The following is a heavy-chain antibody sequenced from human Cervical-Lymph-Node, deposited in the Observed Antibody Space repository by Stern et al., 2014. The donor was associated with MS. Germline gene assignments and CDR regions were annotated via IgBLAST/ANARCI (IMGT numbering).Heavy chain of an antibody. CDR2: INSDGRR. V-gene: IGHV3-74*02. CDR3: ARGVVSVSTLGDYYYGMDV. D-gene: IGHD2-2*01. J-gene: IGHJ6*01. Sequence: EVQLEESGGGLVQPGGSLRLSCAGFNFRSYWMHWVPQAPGKGLVWVACINSDGRRRYADDGTGRFTISRDNARNTMYLQMSSLRVEDTAVYYCARGVVSVSTLGDYYYGMDVWGQGTTVTVSS. CDR1: FNFRSYW.